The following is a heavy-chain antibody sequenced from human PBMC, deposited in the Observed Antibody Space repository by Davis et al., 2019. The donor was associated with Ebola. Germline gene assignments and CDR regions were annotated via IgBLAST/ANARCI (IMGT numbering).Heavy chain of an antibody. CDR2: INHSGST. V-gene: IGHV4-34*01. J-gene: IGHJ5*02. D-gene: IGHD3-10*01. CDR1: GGSFSGYY. Sequence: MPSETLSLTCAVYGGSFSGYYWRWIRQPPGKGLEWIGEINHSGSTNYNPSLKSRVTISVDTSKNQFSLKLSSVTAADTAVNYCARGSIWFGELSGWFDPWGQGTLVTVSS. CDR3: ARGSIWFGELSGWFDP.